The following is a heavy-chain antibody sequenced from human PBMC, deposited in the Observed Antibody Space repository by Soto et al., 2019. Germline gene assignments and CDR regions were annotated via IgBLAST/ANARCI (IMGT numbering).Heavy chain of an antibody. J-gene: IGHJ4*02. V-gene: IGHV4-31*03. D-gene: IGHD2-2*01. CDR2: IYYSGST. CDR1: GGSISSGGYY. CDR3: ARSSTSANYFDS. Sequence: QVQLQESGPGLVTPSQTLSLTCTVSGGSISSGGYYWSWIRQPPGKGLEWIGYIYYSGSTYYNPSLKGRVTIAVDTATNQFSLKLSLVTAAATAVYYCARSSTSANYFDSWGQGTLVNVSS.